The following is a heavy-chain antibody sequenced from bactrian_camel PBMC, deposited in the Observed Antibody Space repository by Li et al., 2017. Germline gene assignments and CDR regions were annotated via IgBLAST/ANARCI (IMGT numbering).Heavy chain of an antibody. D-gene: IGHD3*01. Sequence: QVQLVESGGGSVQAGGSLRLSCATSGITYSTYYMAWFRQAPGKEREGVAALDSSGRSAYATSVKGRFTISKDTAANVLYLQMNMLSTEDSGMYLCVFRLGTLITGARGPRSPSP. CDR2: LDSSGRS. CDR3: VFRLGTLIT. J-gene: IGHJ6*01. V-gene: IGHV3S55*01. CDR1: GITYSTYY.